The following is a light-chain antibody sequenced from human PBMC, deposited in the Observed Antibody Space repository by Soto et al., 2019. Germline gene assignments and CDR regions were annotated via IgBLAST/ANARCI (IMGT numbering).Light chain of an antibody. J-gene: IGLJ7*01. Sequence: QAVVTQPPSASGSPGQRVTISCSGSSSNIGDNFVWWYQQLPGTAPRVLIFKTDQRPSGVPDRFSGSTSGTSASLAISGLRSDDEADYYCASWDDSLFAPVFGGGTQLTVL. V-gene: IGLV1-47*01. CDR1: SSNIGDNF. CDR3: ASWDDSLFAPV. CDR2: KTD.